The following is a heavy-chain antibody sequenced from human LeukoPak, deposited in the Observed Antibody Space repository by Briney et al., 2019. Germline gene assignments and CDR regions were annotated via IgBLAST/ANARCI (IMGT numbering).Heavy chain of an antibody. CDR2: IIPIFGTA. Sequence: ASVKVSFTASGGTFSSYAISWVRQAPGQGLEWMGGIIPIFGTANYAQKFQGRVTITADESTSTAYMELSSLRSEDTAVYYCVTELRQTHYYYYGMDVWGQGTTVTVSS. D-gene: IGHD1-26*01. CDR1: GGTFSSYA. V-gene: IGHV1-69*13. J-gene: IGHJ6*02. CDR3: VTELRQTHYYYYGMDV.